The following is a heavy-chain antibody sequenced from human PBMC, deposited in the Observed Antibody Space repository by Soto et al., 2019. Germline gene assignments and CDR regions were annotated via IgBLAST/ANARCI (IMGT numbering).Heavy chain of an antibody. CDR2: IYYSGST. CDR3: ARQNYDFWSGPYCMAV. J-gene: IGHJ6*03. CDR1: GGSISSYY. Sequence: PSETLSLTCTVSGGSISSYYWSWIRQPPGKGLEWIGYIYYSGSTNYNPSLKSRVTISVDTSKNQFSLKLSSVTAADSSVYYCARQNYDFWSGPYCMAVWGKGTTVTVSS. V-gene: IGHV4-59*08. D-gene: IGHD3-3*01.